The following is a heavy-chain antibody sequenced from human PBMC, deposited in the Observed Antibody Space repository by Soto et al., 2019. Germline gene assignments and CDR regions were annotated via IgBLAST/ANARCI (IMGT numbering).Heavy chain of an antibody. CDR3: AKQPQYYYYYMDV. Sequence: GGSLRLSCAASGFTFSSYAMSWVRQAPGKGLEWVSAISGSGGSTYYEDSVKGRFTFSRDNSKNTLYLQMNSLRAEDTAVYYCAKQPQYYYYYMDVWGKGTTVTVSS. V-gene: IGHV3-23*01. CDR1: GFTFSSYA. CDR2: ISGSGGST. J-gene: IGHJ6*03.